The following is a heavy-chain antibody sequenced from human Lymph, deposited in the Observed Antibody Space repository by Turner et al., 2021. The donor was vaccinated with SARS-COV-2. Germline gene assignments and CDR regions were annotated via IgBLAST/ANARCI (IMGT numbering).Heavy chain of an antibody. CDR1: GYTFTGAY. J-gene: IGHJ6*02. D-gene: IGHD3-3*01. Sequence: QVQLVQSGAEVKKPGASVKVSCKASGYTFTGAYMHWVRQAPGQGLEWMGWINPHSGGTNYAQKFQGRVTMTRDPSISAAYMELSRLRSDATAVYYCARDVERYNDFWSGYSGGYGMDVWGQGTTVTVSS. CDR3: ARDVERYNDFWSGYSGGYGMDV. CDR2: INPHSGGT. V-gene: IGHV1-2*02.